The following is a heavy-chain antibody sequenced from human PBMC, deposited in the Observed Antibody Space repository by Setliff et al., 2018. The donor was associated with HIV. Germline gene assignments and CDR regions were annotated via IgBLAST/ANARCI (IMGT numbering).Heavy chain of an antibody. CDR3: ARGSKGGFFDY. Sequence: SETLSLTCAVYGGSFSGYNWSWIRQPPGKGLEWIGEINHSGSTNHNPSLKSRVTISVDMSKNQFSLKLSSVTAADTAVYYCARGSKGGFFDYWGQGTLVTVSS. D-gene: IGHD3-16*01. CDR1: GGSFSGYN. CDR2: INHSGST. J-gene: IGHJ4*02. V-gene: IGHV4-34*01.